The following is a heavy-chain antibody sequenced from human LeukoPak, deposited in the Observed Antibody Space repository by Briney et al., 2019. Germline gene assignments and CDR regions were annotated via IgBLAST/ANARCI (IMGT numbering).Heavy chain of an antibody. J-gene: IGHJ4*02. CDR1: GYTLTELS. D-gene: IGHD2-2*01. V-gene: IGHV1-24*01. Sequence: ASVKVSCKVSGYTLTELSMHWVRQAPGKGLEWMGGFDPEDGETIYAQKFQGRVTMTEDTSTDTAYMELSSLRSEDTAVYYCATVTSVYCSSTSCYDYWGQGTLVTVSP. CDR3: ATVTSVYCSSTSCYDY. CDR2: FDPEDGET.